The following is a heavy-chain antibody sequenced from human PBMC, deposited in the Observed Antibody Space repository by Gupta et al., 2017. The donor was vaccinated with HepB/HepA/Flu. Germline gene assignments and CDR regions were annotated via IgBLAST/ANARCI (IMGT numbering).Heavy chain of an antibody. D-gene: IGHD1-26*01. CDR1: GFTFSSYS. CDR3: ASEVGAKGYFDY. V-gene: IGHV3-21*01. CDR2: ISSSSSYI. J-gene: IGHJ4*02. Sequence: EVQLVESGGGLVKPGGSLRLSCAASGFTFSSYSMNWVRQAPGKGLEWVSSISSSSSYIYYADSVKGRFTISRDNAKNSLYLQMNSLRAEDTAVYYCASEVGAKGYFDYWGQGTLVTVSS.